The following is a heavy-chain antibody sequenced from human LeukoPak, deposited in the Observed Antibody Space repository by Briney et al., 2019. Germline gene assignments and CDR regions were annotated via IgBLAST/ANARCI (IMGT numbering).Heavy chain of an antibody. Sequence: GGSLRLSCAASGFTFSSYSMNWVRQAPGKGLEWVSSISSSSSYIYYADSVKGRFTISRDNAKNSLYLQMNSLRAEDTAVYYCASGAAAGTLGVSLYWGQGTLVTASS. CDR1: GFTFSSYS. CDR2: ISSSSSYI. CDR3: ASGAAAGTLGVSLY. V-gene: IGHV3-21*01. D-gene: IGHD6-13*01. J-gene: IGHJ4*02.